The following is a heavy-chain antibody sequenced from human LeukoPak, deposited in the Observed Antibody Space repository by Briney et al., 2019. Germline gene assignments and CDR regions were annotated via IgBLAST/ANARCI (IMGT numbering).Heavy chain of an antibody. CDR3: ARQAYYYDSSGYQSRDY. Sequence: SETLSLTCTVSGGSISSSSYYWGWIRQPPGKGLEWIGSIYYSGSTYYSPSLKSRVTISVDTSKNQFSLRLSSVTAADTAVYYCARQAYYYDSSGYQSRDYWGQGTLVTVSS. CDR2: IYYSGST. V-gene: IGHV4-39*01. CDR1: GGSISSSSYY. J-gene: IGHJ4*02. D-gene: IGHD3-22*01.